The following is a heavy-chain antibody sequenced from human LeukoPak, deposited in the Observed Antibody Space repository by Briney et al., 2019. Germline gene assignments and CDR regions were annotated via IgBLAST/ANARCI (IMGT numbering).Heavy chain of an antibody. V-gene: IGHV4-59*01. CDR3: ARDRYYYDSSGYYHDAFDI. J-gene: IGHJ3*02. CDR2: IYYSGST. D-gene: IGHD3-22*01. CDR1: GGSISSYY. Sequence: SETLSLTCTVSGGSISSYYWSWIRQPPGKGLEWIGYIYYSGSTNYNPSLKSRVTISVDTSKNQFSLKLSSVTAADTAAYYCARDRYYYDSSGYYHDAFDIWGQGTMVTVSS.